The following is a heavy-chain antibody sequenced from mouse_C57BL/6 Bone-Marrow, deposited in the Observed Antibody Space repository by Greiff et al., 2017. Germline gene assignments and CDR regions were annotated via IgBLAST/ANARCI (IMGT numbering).Heavy chain of an antibody. Sequence: EVQGVESGGGLVKPGGSLKLSCAASGFTFSSYAMSWVRQTPEKRLEWVATISDGGSYTYYPDNVKGRFTISRDNAKNNLYLQMSHLKSEDTAMYYCARALDSSGYNYFDYWGQGTTLTVSS. D-gene: IGHD3-2*02. CDR2: ISDGGSYT. J-gene: IGHJ2*01. CDR1: GFTFSSYA. V-gene: IGHV5-4*01. CDR3: ARALDSSGYNYFDY.